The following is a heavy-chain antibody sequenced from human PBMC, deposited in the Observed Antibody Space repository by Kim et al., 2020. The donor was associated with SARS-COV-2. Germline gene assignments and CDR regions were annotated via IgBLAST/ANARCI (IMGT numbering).Heavy chain of an antibody. V-gene: IGHV4-34*01. CDR3: ARGGSLGYCSGGSCLTSYLYDYYYGMDV. CDR1: GGSFSGYY. Sequence: SQTLSLTCAVYGGSFSGYYWSWIRQPPGKGLEWIGEINHSGSTNYNPSLKSRVTISVDTSKNQFSLKLSSVTAADTAVYYCARGGSLGYCSGGSCLTSYLYDYYYGMDVWGQGTTVTVSS. J-gene: IGHJ6*02. D-gene: IGHD2-15*01. CDR2: INHSGST.